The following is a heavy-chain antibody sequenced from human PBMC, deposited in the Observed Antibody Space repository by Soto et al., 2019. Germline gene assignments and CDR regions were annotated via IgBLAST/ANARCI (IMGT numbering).Heavy chain of an antibody. V-gene: IGHV2-5*02. J-gene: IGHJ5*02. CDR3: ALRTTTVTWWFDP. CDR2: LYWADDK. D-gene: IGHD4-17*01. Sequence: QITLKESGPTLVKPTQTLTLTCTFSGFSLTTSGVGVGWIRQPPGKALEWLALLYWADDKRYSPSLKCRLTITKATAKNLVVLTMTIIDPADTATYFCALRTTTVTWWFDPWGQGTLVTVAS. CDR1: GFSLTTSGVG.